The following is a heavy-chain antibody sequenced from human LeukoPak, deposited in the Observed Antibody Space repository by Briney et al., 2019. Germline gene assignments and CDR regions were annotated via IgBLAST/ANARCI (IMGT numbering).Heavy chain of an antibody. CDR1: GISFDDYY. CDR2: INHSGYT. CDR3: TRMTTGHDY. D-gene: IGHD4-17*01. Sequence: SETLSLTCAVSGISFDDYYWSWVRQTPGKGLEWLGEINHSGYTNDSPSLKSRVTLSIDTSNKQFSLNLRSVTVADAGIYYCTRMTTGHDYWGQGTLVTVSS. V-gene: IGHV4-34*01. J-gene: IGHJ4*02.